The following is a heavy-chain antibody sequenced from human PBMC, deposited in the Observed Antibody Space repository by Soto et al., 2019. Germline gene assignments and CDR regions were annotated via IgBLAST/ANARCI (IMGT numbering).Heavy chain of an antibody. D-gene: IGHD2-8*02. CDR3: AEDERGTGALDY. CDR2: ISGSGGST. V-gene: IGHV3-23*01. Sequence: EVQLLESGGGLVQPGGSLRLSCAASGFTFSSYAMSWVRQAPGKGLEWVSAISGSGGSTYYADSVKGRFTISRDNSKNTLYLQMNSRRAEDTAVYYCAEDERGTGALDYWGQGTLVTVSS. CDR1: GFTFSSYA. J-gene: IGHJ4*02.